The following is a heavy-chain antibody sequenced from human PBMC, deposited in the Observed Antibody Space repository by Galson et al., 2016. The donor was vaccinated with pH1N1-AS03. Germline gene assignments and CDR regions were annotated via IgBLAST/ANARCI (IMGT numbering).Heavy chain of an antibody. D-gene: IGHD3-10*01. CDR3: ARDPSWFGEEQYSFDY. V-gene: IGHV4-59*01. CDR2: ILHGGST. Sequence: SETLSLTCTVYDGSIRSYFWSWIRQAPGKRLEWIGNILHGGSTKYNPTLKSRVTMSTDTFKNQISLRLKSVIAADTAVYYCARDPSWFGEEQYSFDYWSQGKMVTVSS. J-gene: IGHJ4*02. CDR1: DGSIRSYF.